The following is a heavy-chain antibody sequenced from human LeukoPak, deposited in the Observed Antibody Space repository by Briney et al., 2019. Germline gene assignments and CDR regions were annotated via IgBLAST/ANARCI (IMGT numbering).Heavy chain of an antibody. D-gene: IGHD3-10*01. V-gene: IGHV4-34*01. CDR2: INHSGST. CDR1: GGSFSGYY. J-gene: IGHJ4*02. CDR3: ARENGSGSYYSDGY. Sequence: SETLSLTCAVYGGSFSGYYWSWIRQPPGKGLEWIGEINHSGSTNYNPSLKSRVTISVDTSKNQLSLKLSSVTAADTAVYYCARENGSGSYYSDGYWGQGTLVTVSS.